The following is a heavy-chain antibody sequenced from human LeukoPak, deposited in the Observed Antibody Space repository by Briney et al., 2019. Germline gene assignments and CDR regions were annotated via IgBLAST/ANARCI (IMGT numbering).Heavy chain of an antibody. J-gene: IGHJ5*02. CDR2: INPNSGGT. CDR1: GYTFTGYY. V-gene: IGHV1-2*02. Sequence: ASVKVSCKASGYTFTGYYMHWVRQAPGQGLEWMGWINPNSGGTNYAQKFQGRVTMTRETSISTAYMDLRRLRSDETAVYYCARGPRVNWFDPWGQGTLVTVSS. CDR3: ARGPRVNWFDP.